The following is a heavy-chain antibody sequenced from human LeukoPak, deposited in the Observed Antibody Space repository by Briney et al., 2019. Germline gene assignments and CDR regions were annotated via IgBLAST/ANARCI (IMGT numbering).Heavy chain of an antibody. CDR3: ARERNYDILTGSLDV. J-gene: IGHJ6*02. CDR2: ISYDGSNK. V-gene: IGHV3-30*04. CDR1: GFTFSSYA. Sequence: PGRSLRLSCAASGFTFSSYAMHWVRQAPGKGLEGVAVISYDGSNKYYADSVKGRFTISRDNPKNTLYLQMNSLRAEDTAVYYCARERNYDILTGSLDVWGQGTTVTVSS. D-gene: IGHD3-9*01.